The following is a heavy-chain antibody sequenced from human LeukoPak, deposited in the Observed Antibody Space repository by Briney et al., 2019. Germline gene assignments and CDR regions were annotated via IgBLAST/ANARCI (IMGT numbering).Heavy chain of an antibody. J-gene: IGHJ4*02. CDR3: ASRPPRVSSTGGY. V-gene: IGHV3-30-3*01. CDR1: GFTFSTYA. Sequence: PGGSLRLSCAASGFTFSTYAMHWVRQAPGKGLEWVAVISYDGSNKYYADSVKGRFTISRDNSKNTLYLQMNSLRAEDTAVYYCASRPPRVSSTGGYWGQGTLVTVSS. CDR2: ISYDGSNK. D-gene: IGHD6-13*01.